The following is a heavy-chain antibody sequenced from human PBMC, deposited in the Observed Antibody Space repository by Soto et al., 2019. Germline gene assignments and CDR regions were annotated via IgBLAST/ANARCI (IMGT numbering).Heavy chain of an antibody. Sequence: LSLTCTVSGGSISSYYWSWIRQPPGKGLEWIGYIYYSGSTNYNPSPKSRVTISVDTSKNQFSLKLSSVTAADTAVYYCARDAAALTYYYMDVWGKGTTVTAP. CDR1: GGSISSYY. CDR3: ARDAAALTYYYMDV. D-gene: IGHD6-13*01. V-gene: IGHV4-59*01. J-gene: IGHJ6*03. CDR2: IYYSGST.